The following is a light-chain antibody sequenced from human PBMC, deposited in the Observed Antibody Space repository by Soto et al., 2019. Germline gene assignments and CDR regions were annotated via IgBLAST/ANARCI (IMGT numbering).Light chain of an antibody. CDR3: QQYGSSPIT. J-gene: IGKJ5*01. V-gene: IGKV3D-15*02. CDR2: DAS. CDR1: QSFSSN. Sequence: EIVMRQSPATLSVSPGERATLSCRASQSFSSNLAWYQQKPGQAPRLLIHDASTRATGIPARFSGSGSGTDFTLTISRLEPEDFAVYYCQQYGSSPITFGQGTRLQI.